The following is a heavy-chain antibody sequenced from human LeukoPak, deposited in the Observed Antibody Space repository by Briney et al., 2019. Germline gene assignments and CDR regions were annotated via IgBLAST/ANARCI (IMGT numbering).Heavy chain of an antibody. Sequence: PSETLSLTXAVSGYSISSGYYWGWIRQPPGKGLEWIGSIYHSGSTYYNPSLKSRVTISVDTSKNQFSLKLSSVTAADTAVYYCARLTFGIAAAGTSNFDYWGQGTLVTVSS. D-gene: IGHD6-13*01. CDR3: ARLTFGIAAAGTSNFDY. V-gene: IGHV4-38-2*01. CDR1: GYSISSGYY. CDR2: IYHSGST. J-gene: IGHJ4*02.